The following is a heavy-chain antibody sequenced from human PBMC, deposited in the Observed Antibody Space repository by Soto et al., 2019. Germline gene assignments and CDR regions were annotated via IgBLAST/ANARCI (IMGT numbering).Heavy chain of an antibody. Sequence: QVQLVESGGGVVQPGRSRRLSCAASGFTFNTYPMHWVRQAPGKGLERVALISHDGSKKYYADSVEGRFTISRDNSENTLYLQLNTLRAEDTAVYYCARWTYYYDRGGYRWGQGTLVTVSS. CDR1: GFTFNTYP. CDR3: ARWTYYYDRGGYR. V-gene: IGHV3-30-3*01. CDR2: ISHDGSKK. J-gene: IGHJ4*02. D-gene: IGHD3-22*01.